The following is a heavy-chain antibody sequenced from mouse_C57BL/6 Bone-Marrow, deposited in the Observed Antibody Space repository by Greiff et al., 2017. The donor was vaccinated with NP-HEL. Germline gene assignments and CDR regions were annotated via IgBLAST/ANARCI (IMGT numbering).Heavy chain of an antibody. CDR2: IDPENGDT. CDR1: GFNIKDDY. Sequence: VQLQQSGAELVRPGASVKLSCTASGFNIKDDYMHWVKQRPEQGLEWIGWIDPENGDTEYASKFQGKATITADTSSNTAYLQLSSLTSEDTAVYYCARRPPYYYGSSFDYWGQGTTLTVSS. J-gene: IGHJ2*01. CDR3: ARRPPYYYGSSFDY. D-gene: IGHD1-1*01. V-gene: IGHV14-4*01.